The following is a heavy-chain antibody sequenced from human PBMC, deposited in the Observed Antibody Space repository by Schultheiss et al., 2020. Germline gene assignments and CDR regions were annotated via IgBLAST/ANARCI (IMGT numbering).Heavy chain of an antibody. CDR3: AKEEMATIIGYYYYGMDV. CDR1: GFTFSSYG. J-gene: IGHJ6*02. D-gene: IGHD5-24*01. V-gene: IGHV3-33*06. CDR2: IWYDGSNK. Sequence: GGSLRLSCAASGFTFSSYGMHWVRQAPGKGLEWVAVIWYDGSNKYYADSVKGRFTISRDNSKNTLYLQMNSLRAEDTAVYYCAKEEMATIIGYYYYGMDVWGQGTTVTVSS.